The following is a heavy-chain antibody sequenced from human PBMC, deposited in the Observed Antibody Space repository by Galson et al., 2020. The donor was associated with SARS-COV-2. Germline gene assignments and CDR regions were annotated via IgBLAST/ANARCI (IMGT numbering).Heavy chain of an antibody. CDR3: ASNHSPGSYAALGY. V-gene: IGHV1-2*02. J-gene: IGHJ4*02. CDR1: GYTFTGYY. CDR2: INPNSGGT. Sequence: ASVKVSCKASGYTFTGYYMHWVRQAPGQGLEWMGWINPNSGGTNSEQKFQGRVTLTRDTSISTAYMELTSLRSDDTAGYYCASNHSPGSYAALGYGGQGTLVTGSS. D-gene: IGHD3-16*01.